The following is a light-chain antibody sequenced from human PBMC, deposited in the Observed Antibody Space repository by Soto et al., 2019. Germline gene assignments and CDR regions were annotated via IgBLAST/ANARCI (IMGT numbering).Light chain of an antibody. CDR1: SSNIGSNY. J-gene: IGLJ3*02. CDR3: AAWDDSLSGRV. CDR2: RNN. V-gene: IGLV1-47*01. Sequence: QPVLTQPPSASGTPGQRVTISCSGSSSNIGSNYVYWYQQLPGTAPKLLIYRNNQRPSGVPDRFSGSKSGTSASLAISGLRSEDEADYYCAAWDDSLSGRVFGGGTKVTVL.